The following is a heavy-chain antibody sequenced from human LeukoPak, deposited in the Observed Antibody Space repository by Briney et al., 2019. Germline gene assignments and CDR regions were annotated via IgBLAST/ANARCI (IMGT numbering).Heavy chain of an antibody. D-gene: IGHD2-2*03. CDR1: GYSISSGYY. Sequence: SETLSLTCAVSGYSISSGYYWGWIRQPPGKGLEWIGSIYHSGSTYYNPSLKSRVTISVDTSKNQFSLKLSSVTAADTAVYYCARLLDIVVVPAGDFAFDIWGQGTMVTVSS. CDR2: IYHSGST. V-gene: IGHV4-38-2*01. CDR3: ARLLDIVVVPAGDFAFDI. J-gene: IGHJ3*02.